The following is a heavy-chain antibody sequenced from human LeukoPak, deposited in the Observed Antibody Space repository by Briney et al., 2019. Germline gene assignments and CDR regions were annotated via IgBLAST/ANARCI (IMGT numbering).Heavy chain of an antibody. CDR2: INHSGST. CDR3: ARVRGGYYYDSSGYGRVFDY. CDR1: GGSFSGYY. J-gene: IGHJ4*02. V-gene: IGHV4-34*01. D-gene: IGHD3-22*01. Sequence: SETLSLTCAVDGGSFSGYYWSWIRQPPGKGLEWIGEINHSGSTNYNPSLKSRVTISVDTSKNQFSLKLSSVTAADTAVYYCARVRGGYYYDSSGYGRVFDYWGQGTLVTVSS.